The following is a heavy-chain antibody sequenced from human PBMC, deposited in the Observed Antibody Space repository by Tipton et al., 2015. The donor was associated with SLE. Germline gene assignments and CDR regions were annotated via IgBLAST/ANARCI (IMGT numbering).Heavy chain of an antibody. CDR3: ARLHGYSYGLNWFDP. Sequence: GLVKPSETLSLTCIVSGDSVSNNIFSWDWIRQPPGKGLEWTGSISPSGTTYYNPSLNSRVSISVDTSNNQFSLRLTSVIAADTAVYYCARLHGYSYGLNWFDPWGQGTLISVSS. J-gene: IGHJ5*02. CDR2: ISPSGTT. CDR1: GDSVSNNIFS. V-gene: IGHV4-39*07. D-gene: IGHD5-18*01.